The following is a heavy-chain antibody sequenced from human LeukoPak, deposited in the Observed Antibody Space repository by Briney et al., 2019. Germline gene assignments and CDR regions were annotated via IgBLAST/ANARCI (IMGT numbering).Heavy chain of an antibody. D-gene: IGHD4-17*01. CDR3: ARLQATVSIHSYFDY. Sequence: SSETLSLTCTVSGGSISRYYWSWIRQSPGKGLEWIGCIYYGGDTNYNPSLKSRVTISVDTSKNQISLRLTSVTAADTAVYYCARLQATVSIHSYFDYWGQGTLVTVSS. CDR1: GGSISRYY. CDR2: IYYGGDT. V-gene: IGHV4-59*01. J-gene: IGHJ4*02.